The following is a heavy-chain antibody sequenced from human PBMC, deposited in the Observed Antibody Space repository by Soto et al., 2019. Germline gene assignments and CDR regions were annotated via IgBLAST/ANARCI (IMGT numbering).Heavy chain of an antibody. V-gene: IGHV3-7*04. CDR1: ESTVSRDW. CDR3: SGGVGDAF. D-gene: IGHD1-26*01. Sequence: EVHLVESGGGLVQTGGSLRLSCAIFESTVSRDWMNWVRQAPGKGLEWVAHINQDGSEKYYVDSVKGRFTISRDNAKKSLYLQMNSLRPADTAMYYYSGGVGDAFWGQGTVVTVSS. J-gene: IGHJ4*02. CDR2: INQDGSEK.